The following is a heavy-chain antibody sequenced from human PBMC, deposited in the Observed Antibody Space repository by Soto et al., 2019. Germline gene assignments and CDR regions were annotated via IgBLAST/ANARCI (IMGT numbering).Heavy chain of an antibody. CDR1: GFTVSSNY. CDR2: IYSGGST. V-gene: IGHV3-53*01. Sequence: GGSLRLSCAASGFTVSSNYMSWVRQAPGKGLEWVSVIYSGGSTYYADSVKGRFTISRDNSKNTLYLQMNSLRAEDTAVYYCARGGAYYYYGMDVWGQGTTVTVSS. J-gene: IGHJ6*02. CDR3: ARGGAYYYYGMDV.